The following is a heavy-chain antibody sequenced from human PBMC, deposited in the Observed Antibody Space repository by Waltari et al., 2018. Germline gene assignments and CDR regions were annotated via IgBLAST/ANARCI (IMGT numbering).Heavy chain of an antibody. CDR3: TRSELERPSFDY. V-gene: IGHV3-73*01. D-gene: IGHD1-1*01. Sequence: EVQLVESGGGFVQPGGSLKLSCAASGFTFSGSAMHWVRQASGKGLGWVGRIRSKANSYATAYAASVKGRCTISRDDSKNTAYLQMNSLKTEDTAVYYCTRSELERPSFDYWGQGTLVTVSS. CDR1: GFTFSGSA. J-gene: IGHJ4*02. CDR2: IRSKANSYAT.